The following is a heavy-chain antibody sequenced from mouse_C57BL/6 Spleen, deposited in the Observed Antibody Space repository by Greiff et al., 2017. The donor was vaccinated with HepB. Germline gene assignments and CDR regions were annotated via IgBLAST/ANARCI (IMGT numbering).Heavy chain of an antibody. CDR1: GYTFTSYW. J-gene: IGHJ3*01. V-gene: IGHV1-52*01. D-gene: IGHD2-4*01. Sequence: QVQLQQPGAELVRPGSSVKLSCKASGYTFTSYWMHWVKQRPIQGLEWIGNIDPSDSETHYNQKFKDKATLTVDKSSSTAYMQLSSLTSEDSAVYYGARGVYYERGTWFAYWGQGTLVTVSA. CDR3: ARGVYYERGTWFAY. CDR2: IDPSDSET.